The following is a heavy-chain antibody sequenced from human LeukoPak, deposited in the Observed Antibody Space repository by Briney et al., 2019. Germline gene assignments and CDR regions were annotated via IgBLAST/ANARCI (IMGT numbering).Heavy chain of an antibody. Sequence: GGSLRLSCAASGFTFSSSIMNWVRQAPGKGLEWVSSISSSSTSIYYADSVKGRFTISRDNSKNTLYLQVNSLRADDTAVYYCARGMVVVPAAIGDVWGQGTTVTVSS. V-gene: IGHV3-21*01. CDR1: GFTFSSSI. J-gene: IGHJ6*02. D-gene: IGHD2-2*01. CDR2: ISSSSTSI. CDR3: ARGMVVVPAAIGDV.